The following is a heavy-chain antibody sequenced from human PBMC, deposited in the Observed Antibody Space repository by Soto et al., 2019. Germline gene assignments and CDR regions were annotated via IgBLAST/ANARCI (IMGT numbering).Heavy chain of an antibody. Sequence: GGSLRLSCAASGFTLSSYAMHWVRQAPGKGLEWVAVISYDGSNKYYADSVKGRFTISRDNSKNTLYLQMNSLRAEDTAVYYCARDRVVAATLRGMDVWGQGTTVTVSS. CDR1: GFTLSSYA. D-gene: IGHD2-15*01. CDR3: ARDRVVAATLRGMDV. CDR2: ISYDGSNK. J-gene: IGHJ6*02. V-gene: IGHV3-30-3*01.